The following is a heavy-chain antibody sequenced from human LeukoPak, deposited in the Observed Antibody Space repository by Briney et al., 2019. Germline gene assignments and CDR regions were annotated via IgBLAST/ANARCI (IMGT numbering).Heavy chain of an antibody. CDR1: GSSISSHY. CDR2: IYYSGST. J-gene: IGHJ4*02. D-gene: IGHD6-13*01. V-gene: IGHV4-59*11. Sequence: PSETLSLTCTVSGSSISSHYWSWIRQPPGKGLEWIGYIYYSGSTNYNPSLKSRVTISVDTSKNQFSLKLSSVTAADTAVYYCARSAAGIDYWGQGTLVTVSS. CDR3: ARSAAGIDY.